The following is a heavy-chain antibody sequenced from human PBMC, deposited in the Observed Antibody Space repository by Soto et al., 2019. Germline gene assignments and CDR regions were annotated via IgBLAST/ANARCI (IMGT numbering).Heavy chain of an antibody. J-gene: IGHJ4*02. D-gene: IGHD6-19*01. CDR2: IYWDDDK. Sequence: SGPTLVNPTQTLTLTCTFSGFSLSTSGVGVGWIRQPPGKALEWLALIYWDDDKRYSPSLKSRLTITKDTSKNQVVLTMTNMDPVDTATYYCAHSPREQWLVQVTPSFDYWGQGTLVTVSS. CDR3: AHSPREQWLVQVTPSFDY. CDR1: GFSLSTSGVG. V-gene: IGHV2-5*02.